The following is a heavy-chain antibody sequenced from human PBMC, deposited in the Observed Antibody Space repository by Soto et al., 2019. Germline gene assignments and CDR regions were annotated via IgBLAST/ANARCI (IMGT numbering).Heavy chain of an antibody. CDR2: IVVGSGNT. Sequence: GASVKVSCKASGFTFTSSAVQWVRQARGQRLEWIRWIVVGSGNTNYAQKLQDRVTITTDMSTSTAYMELSSLRSDDTAVYYCARGKHSSSWILSWFDPWGQGTLVTVSS. CDR3: ARGKHSSSWILSWFDP. V-gene: IGHV1-58*01. CDR1: GFTFTSSA. D-gene: IGHD6-13*01. J-gene: IGHJ5*02.